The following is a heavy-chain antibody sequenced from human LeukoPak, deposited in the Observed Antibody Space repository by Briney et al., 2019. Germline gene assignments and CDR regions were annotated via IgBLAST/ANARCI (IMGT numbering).Heavy chain of an antibody. V-gene: IGHV1-24*01. CDR3: ARAFYYGSGRLRFDY. Sequence: ASVMVSCKVSGYTLTELSMHWVRQAPGKGLEWMGGFDPEDGETIYAQKFQGRVTMTEDTSTDTAYMELSSLRSEDTAVYYCARAFYYGSGRLRFDYWGQGTLVTVSS. CDR1: GYTLTELS. J-gene: IGHJ4*02. CDR2: FDPEDGET. D-gene: IGHD3-10*01.